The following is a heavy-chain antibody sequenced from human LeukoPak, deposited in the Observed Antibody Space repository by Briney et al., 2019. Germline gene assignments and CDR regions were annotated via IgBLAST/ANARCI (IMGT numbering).Heavy chain of an antibody. Sequence: PGGSLRLSCAASGFTFGDYYMGWIRQAPGKGLEWVSYISNSGTIIYYADSVQGRFTISRDNAKNSLYMQMNSLRADDTAVYYCVRDPSQQHLAVNFDYWGQGTLVTVSS. CDR3: VRDPSQQHLAVNFDY. CDR1: GFTFGDYY. D-gene: IGHD6-13*01. V-gene: IGHV3-11*01. CDR2: ISNSGTII. J-gene: IGHJ4*02.